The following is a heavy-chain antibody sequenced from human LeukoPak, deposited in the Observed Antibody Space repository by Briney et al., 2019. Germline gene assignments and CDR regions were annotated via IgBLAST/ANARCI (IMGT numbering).Heavy chain of an antibody. CDR3: ARVRIVGDPTGGTQGAGFGYYYYGMDV. Sequence: GGSLRLSCAASGFTFSSNWMHWVRQAPGKGLVWVSRINEDGSTTNYADSVKGRSTIFRDNAKNTLYLQMNSLRAEDTAVYYCARVRIVGDPTGGTQGAGFGYYYYGMDVWGQGTTVTVSS. CDR2: INEDGSTT. J-gene: IGHJ6*02. V-gene: IGHV3-74*01. D-gene: IGHD2-15*01. CDR1: GFTFSSNW.